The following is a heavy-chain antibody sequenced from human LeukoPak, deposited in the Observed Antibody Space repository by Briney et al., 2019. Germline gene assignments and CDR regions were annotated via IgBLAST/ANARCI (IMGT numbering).Heavy chain of an antibody. CDR1: GGSISSYY. V-gene: IGHV4-4*07. Sequence: SETLSLTCTVSGGSISSYYWSWIRQPAGKGLEWIGRIHTSGSTNYNPSLKSRVTISVDKSKNQFSLKLSSVTAADTAVYYCARASSNYYYYYMDVWGKGTTVTVSS. D-gene: IGHD2/OR15-2a*01. CDR2: IHTSGST. CDR3: ARASSNYYYYYMDV. J-gene: IGHJ6*03.